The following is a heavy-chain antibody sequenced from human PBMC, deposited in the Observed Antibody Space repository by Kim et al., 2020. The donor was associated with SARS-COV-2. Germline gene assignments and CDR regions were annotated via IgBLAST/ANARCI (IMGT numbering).Heavy chain of an antibody. Sequence: SETLSLTCTVSGGSTSSTIHHWGWIRQTPGKGLEWIGSIYYRGNTYYNPSLKSRVSISVDTSKNQFSLKLSSVTAADTAVYYCARLIGGSPADIWGQGTMVTFSS. CDR3: ARLIGGSPADI. V-gene: IGHV4-39*01. CDR1: GGSTSSTIHH. J-gene: IGHJ3*02. D-gene: IGHD1-26*01. CDR2: IYYRGNT.